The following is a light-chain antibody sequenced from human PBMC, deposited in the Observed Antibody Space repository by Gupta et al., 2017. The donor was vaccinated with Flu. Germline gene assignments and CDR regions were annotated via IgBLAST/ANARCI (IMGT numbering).Light chain of an antibody. CDR2: WAS. V-gene: IGKV4-1*01. Sequence: SLGERATINCKSSQGLSYSTNIKNYLAWYQHKAGQPPKLLIYWASTRESGVPDRFSGSGSGTDFTLTISSLQAEDVAVYYCHQYYSPPYTFGQGTKLEIK. CDR3: HQYYSPPYT. CDR1: QGLSYSTNIKNY. J-gene: IGKJ2*01.